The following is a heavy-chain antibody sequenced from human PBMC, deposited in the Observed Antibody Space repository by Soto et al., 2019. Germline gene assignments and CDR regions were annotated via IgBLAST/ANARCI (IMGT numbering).Heavy chain of an antibody. CDR3: ARSDEMATTGYYFDY. CDR2: ISVYSGNR. V-gene: IGHV1-18*04. CDR1: GYTFNSYG. D-gene: IGHD1-1*01. J-gene: IGHJ4*02. Sequence: QVQLVQSGAEVKKPGASVKVSCKASGYTFNSYGVSWVRQAPGQGLEWMGWISVYSGNRNYAQRFQGRVTLTTDTSTSTAYMELRSLRSADTAVYYCARSDEMATTGYYFDYWGQGTLVTVSS.